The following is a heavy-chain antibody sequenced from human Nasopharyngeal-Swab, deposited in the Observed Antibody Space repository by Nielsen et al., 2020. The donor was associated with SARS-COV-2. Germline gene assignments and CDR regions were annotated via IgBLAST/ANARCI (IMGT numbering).Heavy chain of an antibody. CDR2: IVVGSGNT. V-gene: IGHV1-58*02. D-gene: IGHD1-14*01. CDR3: AKRGAGTTGDAFDL. Sequence: SVKVSCKASGFTFTSSAMQWVRQARGQRLEWIGWIVVGSGNTNYAQKFQERVTITRDMSTSTAYMELSSLRSEDTAVYYCAKRGAGTTGDAFDLWGQGTMVTVSS. J-gene: IGHJ3*01. CDR1: GFTFTSSA.